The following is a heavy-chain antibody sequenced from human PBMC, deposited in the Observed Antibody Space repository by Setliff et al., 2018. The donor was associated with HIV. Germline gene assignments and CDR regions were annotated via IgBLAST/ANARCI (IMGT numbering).Heavy chain of an antibody. Sequence: SETLFLTCAVYTESLTRYDWAWIRQSPEKGLEWIGEIDDSGSIIYNPSLQSRVTMSVDTSKNQFSLKLSSVTAADTAVYYCAGGDLYGDYAFSYWGQGTLVTVSS. CDR3: AGGDLYGDYAFSY. J-gene: IGHJ4*02. V-gene: IGHV4-34*01. CDR1: TESLTRYD. D-gene: IGHD4-17*01. CDR2: IDDSGSI.